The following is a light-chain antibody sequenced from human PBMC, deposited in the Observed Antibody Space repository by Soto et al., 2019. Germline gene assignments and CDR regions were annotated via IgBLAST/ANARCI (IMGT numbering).Light chain of an antibody. J-gene: IGKJ5*01. Sequence: EIVLTQSPGTLSLSPGERATLXXWASHSVTTHLAWFQQRPGQTPWILIYDASTRAPGIPARFSGRGSGADFTLTISSLEPEDFAVYYCQQRSDSITFGQGTRLEIK. CDR2: DAS. V-gene: IGKV3-11*01. CDR3: QQRSDSIT. CDR1: HSVTTH.